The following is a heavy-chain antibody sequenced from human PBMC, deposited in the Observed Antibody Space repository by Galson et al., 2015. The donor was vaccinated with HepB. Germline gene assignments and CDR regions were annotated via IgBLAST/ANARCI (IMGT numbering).Heavy chain of an antibody. D-gene: IGHD6-6*01. CDR2: IWYDGSNK. J-gene: IGHJ3*02. CDR3: ARDGRYSSSVGNDAFDI. CDR1: GFTFSSYG. V-gene: IGHV3-33*01. Sequence: SLRLSCAASGFTFSSYGMHWVRQAPGKGLEWVAVIWYDGSNKYYADSVKGRFTISRDNSKNTLYLQMNSLRAEDTAVYYCARDGRYSSSVGNDAFDIWGQGTMVPVSS.